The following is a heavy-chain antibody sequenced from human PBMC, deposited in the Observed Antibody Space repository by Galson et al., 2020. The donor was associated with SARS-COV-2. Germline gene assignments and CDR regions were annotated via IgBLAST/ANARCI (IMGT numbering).Heavy chain of an antibody. Sequence: ETLSLTCTVSGGSISSSSYYWGWIRQPPGKGLEWIGSIYYSGSTYYNPSLKSRVTISVDTSKNQFSLKLSSVTAADTAVYYCARHRITIFGVAQEADYYFDYWGQGTLVTVSS. V-gene: IGHV4-39*01. D-gene: IGHD3-3*01. CDR3: ARHRITIFGVAQEADYYFDY. CDR2: IYYSGST. CDR1: GGSISSSSYY. J-gene: IGHJ4*02.